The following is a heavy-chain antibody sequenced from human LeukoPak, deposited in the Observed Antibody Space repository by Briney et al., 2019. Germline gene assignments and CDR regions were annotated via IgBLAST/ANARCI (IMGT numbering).Heavy chain of an antibody. D-gene: IGHD4-17*01. CDR2: ISGSGGST. CDR3: AKARDYGDYDTRFDP. V-gene: IGHV3-23*01. J-gene: IGHJ5*02. CDR1: GFTFSSYA. Sequence: GGSLRLSCAASGFTFSSYARSWVRQAPGKGLEWVSAISGSGGSTYYADSVKGRFTISRDNSKNTLYLQMNSLRAEDTAVYYCAKARDYGDYDTRFDPWGQGTLVTVSS.